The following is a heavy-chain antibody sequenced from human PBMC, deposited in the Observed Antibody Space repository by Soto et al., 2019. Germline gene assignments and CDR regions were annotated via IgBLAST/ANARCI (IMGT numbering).Heavy chain of an antibody. CDR3: VKDLAHMADH. CDR2: ILYDGTKT. V-gene: IGHV3-30*18. CDR1: GFTFNSYG. Sequence: QVKLVESGGGVVLPGGPLRLSCEASGFTFNSYGMYWVRQAPGKGLDWVSHILYDGTKTYYADSVQGRFTISRDNSRNTLYLQMDRMRLEDTAVYFCVKDLAHMADHWGQGTLVIVSS. J-gene: IGHJ4*02.